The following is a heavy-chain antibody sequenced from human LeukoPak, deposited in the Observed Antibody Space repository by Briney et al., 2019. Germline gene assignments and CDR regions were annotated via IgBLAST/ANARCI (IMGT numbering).Heavy chain of an antibody. V-gene: IGHV3-30-3*01. CDR1: GFTFSSYA. J-gene: IGHJ4*02. CDR2: ISYDGSNK. Sequence: GGSLRLSCAASGFTFSSYAMHWVRQAPGKGLEWVAVISYDGSNKYYADSVKGRFTISRDNSKNTLYLQMNSLRAEDTAVYYCARDNWNYYDSSGYYYVGYFDYWGQGTLVTVSS. CDR3: ARDNWNYYDSSGYYYVGYFDY. D-gene: IGHD3-22*01.